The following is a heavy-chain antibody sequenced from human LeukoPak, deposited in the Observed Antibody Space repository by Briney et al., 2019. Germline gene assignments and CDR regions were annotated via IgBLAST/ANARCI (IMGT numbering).Heavy chain of an antibody. CDR1: GYTFTGHY. CDR2: INPGDGGT. V-gene: IGHV1-46*01. J-gene: IGHJ5*02. Sequence: GSVKVSCKTSGYTFTGHYVQWVRQAPGQGLEWMAMINPGDGGTIFAHRFQARVTVSQDTSTSTVYMEMNDLKSDDTAMYYCARGVGHWFDPWGQGTLVTVSS. CDR3: ARGVGHWFDP.